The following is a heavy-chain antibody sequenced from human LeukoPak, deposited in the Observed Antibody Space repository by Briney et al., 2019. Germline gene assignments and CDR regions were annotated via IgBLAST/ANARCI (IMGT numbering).Heavy chain of an antibody. V-gene: IGHV1-69*04. Sequence: ASVKVSCKASGGTFSSYAISWVRQAPGQGLEWMGRIIPILGIANYAQKFQGRVTITADKSTSTAYMELSSLRSEDTAVYYCARDSVPRITIFHWGQGTLVTVSS. J-gene: IGHJ4*02. CDR2: IIPILGIA. CDR1: GGTFSSYA. CDR3: ARDSVPRITIFH. D-gene: IGHD3-3*01.